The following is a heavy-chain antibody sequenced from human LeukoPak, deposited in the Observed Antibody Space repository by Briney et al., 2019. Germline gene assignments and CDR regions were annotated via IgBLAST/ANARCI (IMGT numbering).Heavy chain of an antibody. CDR1: GGSISSYY. Sequence: SETLSLTCTVSGGSISSYYWSWIRQPPGKGLEWIGYIYYSGSTNYNPSLKSRVTISVDTSKNQFSLKLSSVTAADTAVYYCASSPRYGGGGYFDYWGQGTLVTVSS. CDR3: ASSPRYGGGGYFDY. V-gene: IGHV4-59*01. J-gene: IGHJ4*02. CDR2: IYYSGST. D-gene: IGHD2-15*01.